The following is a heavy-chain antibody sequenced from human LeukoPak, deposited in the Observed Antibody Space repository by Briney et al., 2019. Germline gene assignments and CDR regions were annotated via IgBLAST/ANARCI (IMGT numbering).Heavy chain of an antibody. CDR2: ISGSAGST. D-gene: IGHD6-19*01. J-gene: IGHJ3*01. Sequence: GGSLRLSCAASGFTFSNYAMSWVRQAPGKGLEWVSGISGSAGSTYYADPVKGRFSISRDNSKNTVYLQMNRLRAEDTAAYYCAKDLAYRSGWFLGAFDVWGQGTMVTVSS. CDR1: GFTFSNYA. CDR3: AKDLAYRSGWFLGAFDV. V-gene: IGHV3-23*01.